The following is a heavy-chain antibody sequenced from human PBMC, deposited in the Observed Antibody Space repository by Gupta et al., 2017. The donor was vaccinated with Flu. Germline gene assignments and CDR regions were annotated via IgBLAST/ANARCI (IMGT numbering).Heavy chain of an antibody. V-gene: IGHV4-61*02. J-gene: IGHJ4*02. D-gene: IGHD2-15*01. Sequence: QVQLQESGPGLVKPSQTLSLTCTVSGGSISSGSYYWSWIRQPAGKGLEWIGRIYTSGSTNYNPSLKSRVTISVDTSKNQFSLKLSSVTAADTAVYYCARGRIGYYFDYWGQGTLVTVSS. CDR3: ARGRIGYYFDY. CDR2: IYTSGST. CDR1: GGSISSGSYY.